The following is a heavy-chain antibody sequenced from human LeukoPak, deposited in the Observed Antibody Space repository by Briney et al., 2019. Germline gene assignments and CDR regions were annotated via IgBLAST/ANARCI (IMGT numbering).Heavy chain of an antibody. Sequence: GGSLRLSCAASGFTFSSYAMSWVRQAPGKGLEWVSAISGSGGSTYYADSVKGRFTISRDNAKNSLYLQMNSLRAEDTAVYYCARDPPYSSGWYGGDYFDYWGQGTLVTVSS. CDR2: ISGSGGST. CDR1: GFTFSSYA. J-gene: IGHJ4*02. CDR3: ARDPPYSSGWYGGDYFDY. D-gene: IGHD6-19*01. V-gene: IGHV3-23*01.